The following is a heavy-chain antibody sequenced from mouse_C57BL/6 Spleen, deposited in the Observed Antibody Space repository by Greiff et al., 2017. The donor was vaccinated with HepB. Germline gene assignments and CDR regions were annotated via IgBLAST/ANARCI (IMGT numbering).Heavy chain of an antibody. CDR2: ISDGGSYT. V-gene: IGHV5-4*03. J-gene: IGHJ1*03. CDR1: GFTFSSYA. CDR3: ARGRGNFDV. Sequence: EVNLVESGGGLVKPGGSLKLSCAASGFTFSSYAMSWVSQTPEKRLEWVATISDGGSYTYYPDNVKGRFTISRDNAKNNLYLQMSHLKSEDTAMYYCARGRGNFDVWGTGTTVTVSS.